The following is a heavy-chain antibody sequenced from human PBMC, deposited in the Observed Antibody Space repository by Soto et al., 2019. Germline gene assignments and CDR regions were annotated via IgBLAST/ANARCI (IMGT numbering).Heavy chain of an antibody. CDR2: MNPNSGNT. CDR3: ARGSRGYQADPTYYFDY. D-gene: IGHD2-2*01. V-gene: IGHV1-8*01. CDR1: GYTFTSYD. J-gene: IGHJ4*02. Sequence: QVQLVQSGAEVKKPGASVKVSCKASGYTFTSYDTNWVRQATGQGLEWMGWMNPNSGNTGYAQKFQGRVTMTRNTSISTAYMELSSLRSEDTAVYYCARGSRGYQADPTYYFDYWGQGTLVTVSS.